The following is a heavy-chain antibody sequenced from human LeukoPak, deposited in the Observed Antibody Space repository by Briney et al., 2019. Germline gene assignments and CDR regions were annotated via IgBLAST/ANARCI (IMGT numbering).Heavy chain of an antibody. J-gene: IGHJ4*02. CDR3: ARPTRGDTAMVNYFDY. CDR2: INHSGST. Sequence: PSETLSLTCAVYGRSLSGYYWSWIRQPPGKGLEWIREINHSGSTNYNPSLKSRVTISVDTSKNQFSLKLSSVTAADTAVYYCARPTRGDTAMVNYFDYWGQGTLVTVSS. V-gene: IGHV4-34*01. D-gene: IGHD5-18*01. CDR1: GRSLSGYY.